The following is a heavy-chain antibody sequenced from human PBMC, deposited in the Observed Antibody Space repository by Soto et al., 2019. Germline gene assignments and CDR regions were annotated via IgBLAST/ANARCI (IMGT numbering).Heavy chain of an antibody. CDR1: GGSITNNY. V-gene: IGHV4-59*08. J-gene: IGHJ5*02. CDR3: ARRQNWNNLFDT. Sequence: SETLSLTCTVSGGSITNNYWSWIRQSPGKGLEWIGCSYYSGSTSYNPSLRSRVTISIDTSKTQFSLRLRSVTAADTAVYYCARRQNWNNLFDTWGQGTLVTV. D-gene: IGHD1-1*01. CDR2: SYYSGST.